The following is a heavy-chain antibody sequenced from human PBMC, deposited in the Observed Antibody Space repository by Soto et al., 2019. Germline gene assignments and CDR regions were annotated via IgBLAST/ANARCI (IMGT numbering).Heavy chain of an antibody. CDR2: IYYSGST. J-gene: IGHJ3*02. Sequence: QVQLQESGPGLVKPSETLSLTCTVSGGSISSYYWSWIRQPPGKGLEWIGYIYYSGSTNYNPSLTSRVTISVDPSKNQFSLKLSSVTAADTAVYYSAIVWGGAFDIWVQGKMVTVSS. D-gene: IGHD3-16*01. CDR3: AIVWGGAFDI. V-gene: IGHV4-59*01. CDR1: GGSISSYY.